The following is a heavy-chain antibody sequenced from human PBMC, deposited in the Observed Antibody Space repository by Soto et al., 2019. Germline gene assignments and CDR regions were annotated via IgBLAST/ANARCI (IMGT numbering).Heavy chain of an antibody. CDR1: GFTFSSYE. CDR2: IGTSGKTI. J-gene: IGHJ6*02. D-gene: IGHD4-4*01. CDR3: ARDPAIYSGKFDYGLDV. V-gene: IGHV3-48*03. Sequence: LRLSCAVSGFTFSSYEMNWVRQAPGKGLEWVSYIGTSGKTIYYADSVRGHFTISRDNAKNSLYLQMNSLRAEDTAVYFCARDPAIYSGKFDYGLDVWGRGTTVTVSS.